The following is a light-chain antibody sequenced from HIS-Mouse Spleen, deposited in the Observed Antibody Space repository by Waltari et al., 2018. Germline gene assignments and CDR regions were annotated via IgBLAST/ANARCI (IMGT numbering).Light chain of an antibody. J-gene: IGLJ2*01. CDR3: QAWDSSTVV. CDR1: KLGDKY. Sequence: SYELTQSPSVSVSPGQTASIPCPGDKLGDKYACWYQQKPGQSPVLVIYQDSKRPSGIPERFSGSNSGNTATLTISGTQAMDEADYYCQAWDSSTVVFGGGTKLTVL. V-gene: IGLV3-1*01. CDR2: QDS.